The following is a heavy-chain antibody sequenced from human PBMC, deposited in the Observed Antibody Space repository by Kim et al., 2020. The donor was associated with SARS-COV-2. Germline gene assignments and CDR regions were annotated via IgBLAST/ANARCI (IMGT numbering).Heavy chain of an antibody. CDR3: VRRSPGIAAAGAEY. CDR2: IDPSDSYT. J-gene: IGHJ4*02. V-gene: IGHV5-10-1*01. Sequence: GESLQISCKGSGYIFTYYWISWVRQMAGKALAWMGRIDPSDSYTNYSPSFQGHVTISVDKSITTAYLQWSSLKASDTAMYYCVRRSPGIAAAGAEYWGQGTLVTVSS. D-gene: IGHD6-13*01. CDR1: GYIFTYYW.